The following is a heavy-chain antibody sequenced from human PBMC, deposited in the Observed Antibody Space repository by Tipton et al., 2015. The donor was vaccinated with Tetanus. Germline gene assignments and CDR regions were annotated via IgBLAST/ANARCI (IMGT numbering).Heavy chain of an antibody. V-gene: IGHV4-39*07. CDR2: ISHSGSS. CDR3: ARGVPRESFYLDH. CDR1: GGSITDKKYY. Sequence: TLSLTCTVSGGSITDKKYYWGWIRQPPGKGLEWIGEISHSGSSSYSPSLKSRVTISVDTSKNQFSLRLTSVTAADTAVYYCARGVPRESFYLDHWGQGKQVAVSS. D-gene: IGHD3-3*01. J-gene: IGHJ4*02.